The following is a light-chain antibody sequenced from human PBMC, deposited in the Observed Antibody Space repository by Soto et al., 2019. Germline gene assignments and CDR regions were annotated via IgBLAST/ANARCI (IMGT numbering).Light chain of an antibody. J-gene: IGLJ2*01. CDR2: EVS. V-gene: IGLV2-8*01. CDR1: SSDVGNYNY. Sequence: QSALTQPPSASGSPGQSVTISCTGTSSDVGNYNYVSWYQQHPGKAPKLMIYEVSKRPSGVPDRFSGSKSGNTASLTVSGLQSEDEADYYCSSTAGSIIVVFGGGTQLTVL. CDR3: SSTAGSIIVV.